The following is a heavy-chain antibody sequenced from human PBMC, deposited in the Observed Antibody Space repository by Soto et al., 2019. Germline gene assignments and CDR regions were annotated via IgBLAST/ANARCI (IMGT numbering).Heavy chain of an antibody. CDR1: GFTFSSYG. CDR3: SKSVYYLHDGFFDY. Sequence: QVQLVESGGGVVQPGRSLRLSCAASGFTFSSYGMHWVRQAPGKGLEWVAVISYDGSNKYYADSVKGRFTISRDNSNNPLYLQMNILRAEDTAVYYCSKSVYYLHDGFFDYWGQGTLVTFSS. CDR2: ISYDGSNK. J-gene: IGHJ4*02. V-gene: IGHV3-30*18. D-gene: IGHD1-1*01.